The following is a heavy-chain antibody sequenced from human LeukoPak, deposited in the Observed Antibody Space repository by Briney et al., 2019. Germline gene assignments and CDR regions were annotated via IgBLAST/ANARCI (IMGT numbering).Heavy chain of an antibody. CDR3: AKDPERYFDWLSDTRDYGMDV. V-gene: IGHV3-30*18. CDR1: GFTFSSYG. D-gene: IGHD3-9*01. Sequence: GGSLRLSCAASGFTFSSYGMHWVRQAPGKGLEWVAVISYDGSNKYYADSVKGRFTFSRDNSKNTLYLQMNSLRAEDTAVYYCAKDPERYFDWLSDTRDYGMDVWGKGTTVTVSS. CDR2: ISYDGSNK. J-gene: IGHJ6*04.